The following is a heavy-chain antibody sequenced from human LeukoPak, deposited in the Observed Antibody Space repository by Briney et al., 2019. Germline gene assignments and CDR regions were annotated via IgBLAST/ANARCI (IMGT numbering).Heavy chain of an antibody. CDR3: SAGNFYYYYGMDV. CDR2: IRSNTDGGTT. Sequence: GGSLRLSCAASGFTFSDAWMTWVRQAPGKGLEWVGHIRSNTDGGTTDYAAPVKGRFTISRDDSKNTLYLQMNSLKTEDTAVYYCSAGNFYYYYGMDVWGQGTTVTVSS. J-gene: IGHJ6*02. V-gene: IGHV3-15*01. CDR1: GFTFSDAW.